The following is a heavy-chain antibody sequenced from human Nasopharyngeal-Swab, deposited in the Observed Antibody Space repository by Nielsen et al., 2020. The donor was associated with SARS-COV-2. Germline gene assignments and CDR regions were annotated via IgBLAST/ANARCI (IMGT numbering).Heavy chain of an antibody. Sequence: SETLSLTCAVYGGSFSSYSWSWIRQPPGKGLEWIGEVNHSGNTNYNPSLKSRVTVSVDTSKNQFSLKLNSVTAADTAVYYCARGPNCSGGSCYQFLAYYYHHGVDVWGQGTTVTVSS. J-gene: IGHJ6*02. CDR2: VNHSGNT. CDR1: GGSFSSYS. CDR3: ARGPNCSGGSCYQFLAYYYHHGVDV. D-gene: IGHD2-15*01. V-gene: IGHV4-34*01.